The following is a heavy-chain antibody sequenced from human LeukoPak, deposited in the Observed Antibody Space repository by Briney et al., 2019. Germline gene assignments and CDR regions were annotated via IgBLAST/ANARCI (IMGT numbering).Heavy chain of an antibody. Sequence: SETLSLTCTVSGGSISSYYWSWIRQPPGKGLEWIGYIYYSGSTNYNPSLKSRVTISVDTSKNQFSLKLSSVTAADTAVYYCARGDDPDYWGQGTLVTVSS. V-gene: IGHV4-59*01. CDR1: GGSISSYY. J-gene: IGHJ4*02. CDR3: ARGDDPDY. D-gene: IGHD3-16*01. CDR2: IYYSGST.